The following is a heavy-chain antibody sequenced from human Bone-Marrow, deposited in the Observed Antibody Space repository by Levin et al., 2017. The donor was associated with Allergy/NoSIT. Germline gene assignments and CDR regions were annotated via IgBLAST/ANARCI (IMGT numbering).Heavy chain of an antibody. Sequence: LSLTCAVSEFTFSSYNMNWVRQAPGKGLEWVSSISTSSSYIYYADSVKGRFTISRDNAKNSLYLQMNSLRAEDTAVYYCARQYSSSSSLDYWGQGTLVTVSS. J-gene: IGHJ4*02. D-gene: IGHD6-13*01. V-gene: IGHV3-21*01. CDR3: ARQYSSSSSLDY. CDR1: EFTFSSYN. CDR2: ISTSSSYI.